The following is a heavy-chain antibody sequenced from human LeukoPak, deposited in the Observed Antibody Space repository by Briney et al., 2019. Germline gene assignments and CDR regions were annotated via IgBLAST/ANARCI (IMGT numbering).Heavy chain of an antibody. CDR2: IYYSGST. CDR1: GGSISSYY. J-gene: IGHJ4*02. D-gene: IGHD4-17*01. Sequence: SETLSLTCTVSGGSISSYYWSWIRQPPGKGLEWIGYIYYSGSTNYNPSLKSRVTISVDTSKNQFSLKLSSVTAADTAVYYCARDLDYGDYRYFDYWGQGTLVTVSS. CDR3: ARDLDYGDYRYFDY. V-gene: IGHV4-59*01.